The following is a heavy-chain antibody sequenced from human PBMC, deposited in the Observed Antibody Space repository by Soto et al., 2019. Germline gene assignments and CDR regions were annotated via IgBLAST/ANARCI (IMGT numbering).Heavy chain of an antibody. Sequence: EVQLVESGGGLVQPGGSLRLSCSASGFTFSSYAMHWVRQAPGKGLEYVSAISSNGGSTYYADSVKGRFTISRDNSKNTLYLQMSSLRAEDTAVSYCVKVGTEYSGYDFYYYGMDVWGQGTTVTVSS. CDR3: VKVGTEYSGYDFYYYGMDV. CDR1: GFTFSSYA. J-gene: IGHJ6*02. CDR2: ISSNGGST. V-gene: IGHV3-64D*06. D-gene: IGHD5-12*01.